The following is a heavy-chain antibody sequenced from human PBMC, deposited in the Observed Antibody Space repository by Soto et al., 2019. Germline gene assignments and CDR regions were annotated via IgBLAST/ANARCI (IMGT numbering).Heavy chain of an antibody. CDR3: AKDISFYGDYGFDY. CDR1: GFTFDDYA. CDR2: ISWNSGSI. V-gene: IGHV3-9*01. D-gene: IGHD4-17*01. J-gene: IGHJ4*02. Sequence: PGGALRLSCAASGFTFDDYAMHWVRQAPGKGLEWVSGISWNSGSIGYADSVKGRFTISRDNAKNSLYLQMNSLRAEDTALYYCAKDISFYGDYGFDYWGQGTLVTVSS.